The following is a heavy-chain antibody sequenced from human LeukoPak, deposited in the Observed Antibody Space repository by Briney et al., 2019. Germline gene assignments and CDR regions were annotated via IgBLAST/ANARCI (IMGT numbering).Heavy chain of an antibody. Sequence: GGSLRLSCSASGFMFNTLSLHWVRQAPGKGLEWVANIKQDGREKYYVDSVKGRFTISRDNAKNSLYLQMNSLRVEDTAMYYCAGAAFGGQGTLVTVSS. V-gene: IGHV3-7*01. J-gene: IGHJ4*02. D-gene: IGHD4/OR15-4a*01. CDR1: GFMFNTLS. CDR2: IKQDGREK. CDR3: AGAAF.